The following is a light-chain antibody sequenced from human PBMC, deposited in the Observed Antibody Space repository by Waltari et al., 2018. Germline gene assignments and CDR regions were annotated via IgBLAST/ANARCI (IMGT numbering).Light chain of an antibody. Sequence: DIQMTQSPSSLSASVGDTVTLTCRASQAISDFLAWYQQKPGKAPKPLIFFASNLESGVPSRFSGSGSGTEFTLTISNLQPEDFATYYCQHYDSVPPTFGQGTTVEI. CDR3: QHYDSVPPT. CDR1: QAISDF. V-gene: IGKV1-16*01. CDR2: FAS. J-gene: IGKJ1*01.